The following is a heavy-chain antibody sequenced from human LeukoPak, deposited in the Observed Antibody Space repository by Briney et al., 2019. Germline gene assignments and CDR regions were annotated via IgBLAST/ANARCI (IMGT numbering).Heavy chain of an antibody. J-gene: IGHJ3*02. D-gene: IGHD3-9*01. CDR3: AKGTLPYYDILTGYNTDAFDI. CDR1: GFTFSTYS. Sequence: PGGSLRLSCAASGFTFSTYSINWVRQAPGKGLEWVSAISGSGGRTYYADSVKGRFTISRDNSKNTLYLQVNGLRAEDTAVYYCAKGTLPYYDILTGYNTDAFDIWGQGTMVTVSS. V-gene: IGHV3-23*01. CDR2: ISGSGGRT.